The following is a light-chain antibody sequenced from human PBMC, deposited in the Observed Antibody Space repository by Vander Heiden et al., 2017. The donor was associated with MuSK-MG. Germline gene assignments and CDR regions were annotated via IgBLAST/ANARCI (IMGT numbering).Light chain of an antibody. CDR1: RSGSTS. Sequence: ELVMTQSPATPSASRGERATLSWSASRSGSTSSAWYQKQLGQAPGLLIYGSTTRATGIPARFSGSGSGTEFTLTINGLQSEDFAVYYCQQYNNWPPMCSFGQGTKLEIK. V-gene: IGKV3-15*01. J-gene: IGKJ2*04. CDR3: QQYNNWPPMCS. CDR2: GST.